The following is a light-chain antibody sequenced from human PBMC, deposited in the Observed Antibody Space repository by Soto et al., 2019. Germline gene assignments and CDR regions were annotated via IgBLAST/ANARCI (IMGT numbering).Light chain of an antibody. CDR1: QSVSSRY. CDR3: EQYVHSPPLT. CDR2: GAS. Sequence: EIVLTQSPGTLSLSPGETATLSCRASQSVSSRYLAWYQRKPGQAPRLLIYGASSRATGIPDRFTGSGSLTDFTLTINRLEPEDFAVYYCEQYVHSPPLTFGGGTKVDIK. J-gene: IGKJ4*01. V-gene: IGKV3-20*01.